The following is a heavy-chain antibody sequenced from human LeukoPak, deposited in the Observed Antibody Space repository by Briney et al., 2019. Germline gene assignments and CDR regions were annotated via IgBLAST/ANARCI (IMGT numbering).Heavy chain of an antibody. J-gene: IGHJ6*02. CDR1: GYTFTGYY. D-gene: IGHD3-10*01. Sequence: ASVKVSCKASGYTFTGYYMHWVRQAPGQGLEWMGWINPNSGGTNYAQKFQGRVTMTRDTSISTAYMELGRLRSDDTAVYYCARYGLHYYYYGMDVWGQGTTVTVSS. CDR2: INPNSGGT. CDR3: ARYGLHYYYYGMDV. V-gene: IGHV1-2*02.